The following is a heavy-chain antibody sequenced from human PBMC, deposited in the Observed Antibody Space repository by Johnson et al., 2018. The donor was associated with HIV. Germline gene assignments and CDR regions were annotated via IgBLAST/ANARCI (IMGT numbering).Heavy chain of an antibody. Sequence: VQLVESGGGLVQPGRSLRLSCAASGFTFDDYAMHWVRQAPGKGLEWVSGISWNSGSIGYADSVKGRFTISRDNAKNSLYLQMNSLRGEDTAVYYCARRGARIVRGGAFDIWGQGTMVTVSS. J-gene: IGHJ3*02. CDR1: GFTFDDYA. CDR3: ARRGARIVRGGAFDI. D-gene: IGHD6-6*01. CDR2: ISWNSGSI. V-gene: IGHV3-9*01.